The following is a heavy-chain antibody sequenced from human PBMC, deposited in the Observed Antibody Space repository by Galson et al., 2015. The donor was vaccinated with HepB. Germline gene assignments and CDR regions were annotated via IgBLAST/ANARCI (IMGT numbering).Heavy chain of an antibody. D-gene: IGHD5-12*01. J-gene: IGHJ6*02. CDR3: ARGHRNCGYFDSYYYYAMDL. V-gene: IGHV3-23*01. CDR1: GFPLRKFT. CDR2: ISYTDGST. Sequence: SLRLSCAASGFPLRKFTMSWVRQAPGKGLEWVSVISYTDGSTYYADSVKGRFTISRDNSKNTLYLQMSSLRVEDTALYHCARGHRNCGYFDSYYYYAMDLWGRGTTVIVS.